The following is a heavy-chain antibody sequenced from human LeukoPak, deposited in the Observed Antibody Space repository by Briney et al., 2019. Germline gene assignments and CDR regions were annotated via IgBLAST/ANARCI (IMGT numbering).Heavy chain of an antibody. CDR2: IYPRDGST. CDR1: GYTFTSNY. D-gene: IGHD6-6*01. J-gene: IGHJ4*02. V-gene: IGHV1-46*01. CDR3: ARESGGSSSFDY. Sequence: ASVKVSCKASGYTFTSNYIHWVRQAPGQGLEWMGMIYPRDGSTSYAQKFQGRVTVTRDTSISTAYMELSRLRSDDTAVYYCARESGGSSSFDYWGQGTLVTVSS.